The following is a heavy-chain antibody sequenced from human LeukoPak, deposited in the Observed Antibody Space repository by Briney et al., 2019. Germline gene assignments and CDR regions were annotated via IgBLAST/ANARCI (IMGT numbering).Heavy chain of an antibody. J-gene: IGHJ4*02. Sequence: SVKVSCKASGGTFSSYAISWVRRAPGQGLEWMGRIIPIFGTANYAQKFQGRVTITTDESTSTAYMELSSLRSEDTAVYYCATSPYITMIVVGPFDYWGQGTLVTVSS. CDR3: ATSPYITMIVVGPFDY. CDR1: GGTFSSYA. D-gene: IGHD3-22*01. V-gene: IGHV1-69*05. CDR2: IIPIFGTA.